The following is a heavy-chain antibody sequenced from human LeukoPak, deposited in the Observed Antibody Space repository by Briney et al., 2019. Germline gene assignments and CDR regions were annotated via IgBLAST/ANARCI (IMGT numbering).Heavy chain of an antibody. Sequence: PSETLSLTCTVSGGSISSYYWSWIRQPPGKGLEWIGYIYYSGSTNYNPSLKSRVTISIDTSKNQFSLNLSSVTAADTAIYYCARSWATRYIGTYVPHWGQGTLVTVSS. CDR3: ARSWATRYIGTYVPH. V-gene: IGHV4-59*12. CDR2: IYYSGST. D-gene: IGHD1-26*01. CDR1: GGSISSYY. J-gene: IGHJ4*02.